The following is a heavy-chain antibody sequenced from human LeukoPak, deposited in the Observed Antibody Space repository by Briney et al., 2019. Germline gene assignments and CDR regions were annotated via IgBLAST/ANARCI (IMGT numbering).Heavy chain of an antibody. V-gene: IGHV4-59*01. CDR1: GGSISSYY. J-gene: IGHJ3*02. Sequence: PSETLSLTCTVSGGSISSYYWSWIRQPPGKGLEWIGYIYYSGSTNYNPSLKSRVTISVDTSKNQFSLKLSSVTAADTAVYYCARGVIPAAMYSAFDIWGQGTMVTVSS. CDR3: ARGVIPAAMYSAFDI. CDR2: IYYSGST. D-gene: IGHD2-2*01.